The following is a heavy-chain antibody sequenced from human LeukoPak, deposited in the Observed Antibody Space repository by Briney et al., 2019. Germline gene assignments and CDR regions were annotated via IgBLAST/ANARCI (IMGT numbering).Heavy chain of an antibody. CDR1: GGSISRGDYY. V-gene: IGHV4-30-4*01. CDR2: IYYSGSA. J-gene: IGHJ5*02. D-gene: IGHD3-10*01. Sequence: SETLSLTCTVSGGSISRGDYYWSWIRQPPGKGLEWIGYIYYSGSAYYNPSLKSRVTISVDTSKNQFSLKLSSVTAADTAVYYCARMYYYGSGSYGLSPPIWFDPWGQGTLVTVSS. CDR3: ARMYYYGSGSYGLSPPIWFDP.